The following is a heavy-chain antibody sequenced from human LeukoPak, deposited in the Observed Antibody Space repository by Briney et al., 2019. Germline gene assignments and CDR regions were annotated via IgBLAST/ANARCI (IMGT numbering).Heavy chain of an antibody. Sequence: GGSLRLSCAASGFIFSNYWMHWVRQAPGKGLVWVSRIKTDGSTITYADSVKGRFTISRDNSKNTLYLQMNSLRAEDTAVYYCAKERSLPYHDYWGQGTLVTVSS. V-gene: IGHV3-74*01. J-gene: IGHJ4*02. CDR1: GFIFSNYW. CDR2: IKTDGSTI. D-gene: IGHD6-13*01. CDR3: AKERSLPYHDY.